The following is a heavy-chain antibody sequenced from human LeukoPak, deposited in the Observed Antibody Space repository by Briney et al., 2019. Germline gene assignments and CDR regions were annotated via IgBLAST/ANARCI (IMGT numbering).Heavy chain of an antibody. Sequence: SETLSLTCTVSGGSVSSYYWSWIRQPAGKGLEWIGRIYTSGNTDYNPSLKSRIAMSLDTSKNQFSLKLRSVTAADTALYYCASTHYGGSDVFNYWGHGTLVTVSS. CDR1: GGSVSSYY. D-gene: IGHD3-16*01. J-gene: IGHJ4*01. CDR2: IYTSGNT. V-gene: IGHV4-4*07. CDR3: ASTHYGGSDVFNY.